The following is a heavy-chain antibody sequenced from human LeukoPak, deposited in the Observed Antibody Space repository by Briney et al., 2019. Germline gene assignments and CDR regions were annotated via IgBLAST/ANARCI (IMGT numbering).Heavy chain of an antibody. D-gene: IGHD3-16*01. CDR2: IKSKTDGGTT. CDR1: RFTFSHYW. Sequence: PGGSLRLSCAASRFTFSHYWMSWVRKAPGKGLEWVGRIKSKTDGGTTDYAAPVKGRFTISRDDSKNTLYLQMNSLKTEDTAVYYCTIPYDYVWGSPVSYSAGWGQGTLVTVSS. V-gene: IGHV3-15*01. CDR3: TIPYDYVWGSPVSYSAG. J-gene: IGHJ4*02.